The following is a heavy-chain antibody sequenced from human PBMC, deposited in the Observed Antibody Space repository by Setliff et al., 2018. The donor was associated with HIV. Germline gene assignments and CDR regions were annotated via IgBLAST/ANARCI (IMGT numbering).Heavy chain of an antibody. CDR3: AKEFEDLSGAY. J-gene: IGHJ4*02. V-gene: IGHV3-33*03. CDR1: GFRFRSYG. Sequence: GGSLRLSCAGSGFRFRSYGMHWVRQAPGKGLEWVAIIWLDGNKKYYADSVKGRFTISRDNSKNTLYLQMNSLRAEDTATYYCAKEFEDLSGAYWGQETLVTVSS. CDR2: IWLDGNKK. D-gene: IGHD3-10*01.